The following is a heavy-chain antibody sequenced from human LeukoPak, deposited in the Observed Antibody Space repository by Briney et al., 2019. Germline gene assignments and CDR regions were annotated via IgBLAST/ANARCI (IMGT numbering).Heavy chain of an antibody. CDR3: TRHGYSGSSRNDY. CDR2: IRSKANSYAT. J-gene: IGHJ4*02. Sequence: GGSLRLSCAASGFTFSGSAMHWVRQASGKGLERVGRIRSKANSYATAYAASVKGRFTISRDDSKNTAYLQMNSLKTEDTAVYYCTRHGYSGSSRNDYWGQGTLVTVSS. V-gene: IGHV3-73*01. D-gene: IGHD1-26*01. CDR1: GFTFSGSA.